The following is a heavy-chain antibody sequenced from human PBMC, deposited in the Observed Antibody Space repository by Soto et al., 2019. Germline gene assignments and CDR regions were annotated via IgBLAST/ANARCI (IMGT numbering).Heavy chain of an antibody. D-gene: IGHD2-2*01. J-gene: IGHJ6*02. V-gene: IGHV3-30-3*01. CDR2: ISYDGSNK. CDR3: ARGGFGDIVVVPAAPYYYGMDV. CDR1: GFTFSSYA. Sequence: GGSLRLSCAASGFTFSSYAMHWVRQAPCKGLEWVAVISYDGSNKYYADSVKGRFTISRDNSKNTLYLQMNSLRAEDTAVYYCARGGFGDIVVVPAAPYYYGMDVWGQGTTVTVSS.